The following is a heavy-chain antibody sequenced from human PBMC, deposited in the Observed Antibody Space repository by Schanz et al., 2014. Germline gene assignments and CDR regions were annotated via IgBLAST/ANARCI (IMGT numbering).Heavy chain of an antibody. Sequence: VQLVESGGGVVQPGRSLRLSCVASGFTFFGSFAMSLVRQAPGKGLEWVSGMSGSGSTADYADSVKGRFTISRDNSRKTLYLQMNSLRADDTAVYYCARPSDSSWYMDVWGKGTTVTVSS. CDR2: MSGSGSTA. V-gene: IGHV3-23*04. D-gene: IGHD2-21*02. CDR1: GFTFFGSFA. J-gene: IGHJ6*03. CDR3: ARPSDSSWYMDV.